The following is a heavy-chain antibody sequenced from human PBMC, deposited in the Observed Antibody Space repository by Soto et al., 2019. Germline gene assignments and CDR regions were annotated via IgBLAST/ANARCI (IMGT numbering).Heavy chain of an antibody. D-gene: IGHD2-15*01. J-gene: IGHJ6*03. Sequence: ASVKVSCKASGYTFTSYGISWVRQAPGQGLEWMGWISAYNGNTNYAQKLQGRVTMTTDTSTSTAYMELRSLRSDDTAVYYCARNPSGGRYYYYYMDVWGKGTTVTVSS. CDR2: ISAYNGNT. CDR3: ARNPSGGRYYYYYMDV. CDR1: GYTFTSYG. V-gene: IGHV1-18*01.